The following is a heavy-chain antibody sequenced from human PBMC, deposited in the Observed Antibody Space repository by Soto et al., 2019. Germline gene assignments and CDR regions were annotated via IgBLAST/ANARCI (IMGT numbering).Heavy chain of an antibody. D-gene: IGHD2-2*01. CDR1: GGTFVRHV. J-gene: IGHJ4*02. Sequence: QVQLVQSGAEVKKPESSVKVSCKTSGGTFVRHVISWVRQAPGQGPEWMGKINPLSGISNYAQKFQDRVTFTADTDSSTAYIELSSPRSDDTAVYYCATPACAATWCSPSHNLDHWGQGTLVTVSS. CDR2: INPLSGIS. CDR3: ATPACAATWCSPSHNLDH. V-gene: IGHV1-69*09.